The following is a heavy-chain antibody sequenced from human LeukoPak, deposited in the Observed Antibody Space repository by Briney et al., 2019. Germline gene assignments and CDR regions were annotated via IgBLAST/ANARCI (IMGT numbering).Heavy chain of an antibody. J-gene: IGHJ4*02. Sequence: GESLQISCKGSGYIFTSYWIGWVRQLPGKGLEWMGIIYPGDSDTRYSPSFQGQVTISADKSISTAYLQWSSLKASDTAMYYCARPATDSSSWYFDYWGQGTLVTVSS. D-gene: IGHD6-13*01. V-gene: IGHV5-51*01. CDR2: IYPGDSDT. CDR3: ARPATDSSSWYFDY. CDR1: GYIFTSYW.